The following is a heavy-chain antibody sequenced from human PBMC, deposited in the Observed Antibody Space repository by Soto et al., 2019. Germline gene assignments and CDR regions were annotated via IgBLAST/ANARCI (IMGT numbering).Heavy chain of an antibody. Sequence: ASVKVSCKASGYTFTSYYMHWVRQAPGQGLEWMGIINPSGGSTSYAQKFQGRVTMTRDTSTSTVYMELSSLRSEDTAVYYCARDGIVLVPAAPSYYGMDVWGQGTTVTVSS. D-gene: IGHD2-2*01. V-gene: IGHV1-46*01. CDR3: ARDGIVLVPAAPSYYGMDV. CDR1: GYTFTSYY. CDR2: INPSGGST. J-gene: IGHJ6*02.